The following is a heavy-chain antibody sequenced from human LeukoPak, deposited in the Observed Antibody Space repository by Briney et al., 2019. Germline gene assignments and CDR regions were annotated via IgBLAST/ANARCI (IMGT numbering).Heavy chain of an antibody. V-gene: IGHV3-74*01. CDR3: AKKNGNSHLDY. J-gene: IGHJ4*02. CDR2: ITSDGSGT. Sequence: GGSLRLACAASGFTFNNYFMHWVRQAPGKGLVWVSRITSDGSGTNYADSVKGRFTISRDNAKNTLYLQMNSLRAEDTAVYYCAKKNGNSHLDYWGQGTLVTVSS. CDR1: GFTFNNYF. D-gene: IGHD4-23*01.